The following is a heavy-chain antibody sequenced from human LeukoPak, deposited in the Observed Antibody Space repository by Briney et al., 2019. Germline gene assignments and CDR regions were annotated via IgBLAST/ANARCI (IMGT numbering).Heavy chain of an antibody. Sequence: PSGTLSLTCAVSGGSISSSNWWSWVRQPPGKGLEWIGEIYHSGSTNYNPSLKSRVTISVDKSKDQFSLKLSSVTAADTAVYYCASRSSSWYHYFDYWGQGTLVTVSS. CDR3: ASRSSSWYHYFDY. CDR1: GGSISSSNW. CDR2: IYHSGST. D-gene: IGHD6-13*01. J-gene: IGHJ4*02. V-gene: IGHV4-4*02.